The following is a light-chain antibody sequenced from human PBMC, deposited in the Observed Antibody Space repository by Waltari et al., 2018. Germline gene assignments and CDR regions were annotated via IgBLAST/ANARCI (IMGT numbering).Light chain of an antibody. J-gene: IGKJ1*01. CDR1: QSVSRN. CDR2: GAS. Sequence: EVVMTQSPATLSVSPGERATLSCRASQSVSRNLAWYQQNPGQAPRLLIYGASTRATDIPARFSGSGSGTEFILTIGSLQSEDFAVYYCQQYNSWPTWTFGQGTTVEI. V-gene: IGKV3-15*01. CDR3: QQYNSWPTWT.